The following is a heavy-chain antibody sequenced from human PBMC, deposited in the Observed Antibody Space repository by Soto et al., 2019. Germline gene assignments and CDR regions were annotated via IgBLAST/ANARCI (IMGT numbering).Heavy chain of an antibody. Sequence: PSETLSLTCTVSGGSISSGGYYWSWIRQHPGKGLEWIGYIYYSGTTYYNPSLKSRVTISVDTSKNQFSLKLSSVTAADTAVYYWAKGALFGELFPNYYYYYMDVWGKGTTVTVSS. CDR2: IYYSGTT. CDR1: GGSISSGGYY. J-gene: IGHJ6*03. V-gene: IGHV4-31*03. D-gene: IGHD3-10*02. CDR3: AKGALFGELFPNYYYYYMDV.